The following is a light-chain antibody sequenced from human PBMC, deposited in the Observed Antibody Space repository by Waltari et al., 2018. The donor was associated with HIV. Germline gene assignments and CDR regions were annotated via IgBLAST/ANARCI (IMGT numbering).Light chain of an antibody. CDR1: QSVSSN. J-gene: IGKJ1*01. V-gene: IGKV3-15*01. CDR2: GAS. Sequence: EIVMTQSPATLSVSPGETAPLSCRASQSVSSNLAWYQQKPGQAPRLLIYGASTRATGIPARFSGSGSGTEFTLTISSLQSEDFAVYYCQQYNNWPQTFGQGTKVEIK. CDR3: QQYNNWPQT.